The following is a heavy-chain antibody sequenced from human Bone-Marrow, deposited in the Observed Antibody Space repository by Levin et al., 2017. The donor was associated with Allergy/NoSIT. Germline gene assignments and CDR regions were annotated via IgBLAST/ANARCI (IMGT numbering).Heavy chain of an antibody. CDR2: ISYDESNK. D-gene: IGHD2-15*01. CDR3: AKPIGYCSGGGCYAFDY. V-gene: IGHV3-30*18. Sequence: GGSLRLSCAASGFTFSTYGMHWVRQAPGKGLEWVAVISYDESNKYHADSVKGRFTISRDNSKNTLYLQMNSLRVEDTAIYYCAKPIGYCSGGGCYAFDYWGQGTLVTVSS. J-gene: IGHJ4*02. CDR1: GFTFSTYG.